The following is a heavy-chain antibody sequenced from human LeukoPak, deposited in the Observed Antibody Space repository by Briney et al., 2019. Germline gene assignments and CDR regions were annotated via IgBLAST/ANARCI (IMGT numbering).Heavy chain of an antibody. J-gene: IGHJ4*02. CDR3: ARGGRNGVDP. V-gene: IGHV4-61*09. D-gene: IGHD1-1*01. CDR1: GGSISSGSYY. CDR2: INHSGST. Sequence: PSQTLSLTCTVSGGSISSGSYYWSWIRQPAGKGLEWIGEINHSGSTNYNPSLKSRVTISVDTSKNQFSLKLSSVTAADTAVYYCARGGRNGVDPWGQGTLVTVSS.